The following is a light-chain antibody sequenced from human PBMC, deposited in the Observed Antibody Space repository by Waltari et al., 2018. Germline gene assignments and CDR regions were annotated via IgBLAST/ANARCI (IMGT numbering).Light chain of an antibody. CDR3: QTGGHGTWV. Sequence: QLVLTQSPSASPSLGASIKLTCTLSSGHSSNIIAWLQQQPERGPRYLMKVNSDGTHSKGDDIPDRFSGSSSGAERYLTISSLQSEDEADYYCQTGGHGTWVFGGGTKVTVL. V-gene: IGLV4-69*01. J-gene: IGLJ3*02. CDR1: SGHSSNI. CDR2: VNSDGTH.